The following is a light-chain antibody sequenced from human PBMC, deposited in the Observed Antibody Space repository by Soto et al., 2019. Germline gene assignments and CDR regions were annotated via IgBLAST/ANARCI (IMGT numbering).Light chain of an antibody. Sequence: DIVLTQSPGTLSLSPGERATLSCRASQAVLNNYLAWFQQKPGQAPRLLISGISTRATGIPDRFSGSGSGTHFTLTISRLEPEDFAIYYCQQFGTPPWTFGQGTKVEIK. J-gene: IGKJ1*01. CDR2: GIS. CDR3: QQFGTPPWT. CDR1: QAVLNNY. V-gene: IGKV3-20*01.